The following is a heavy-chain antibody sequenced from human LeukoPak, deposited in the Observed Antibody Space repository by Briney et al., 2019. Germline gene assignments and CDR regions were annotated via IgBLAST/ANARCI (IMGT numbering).Heavy chain of an antibody. CDR2: IRGKTDGGTT. CDR3: TTNARELVRGNFDY. CDR1: GFTFNNAW. V-gene: IGHV3-15*07. J-gene: IGHJ4*02. D-gene: IGHD1-26*01. Sequence: GGSLRLSCAASGFTFNNAWMNWVRQAPGKGLEWAGHIRGKTDGGTTDYAAPVKGRFTISRDDSKNTLFLQMNSLKTEDTALYYCTTNARELVRGNFDYWGQGTLVTVSS.